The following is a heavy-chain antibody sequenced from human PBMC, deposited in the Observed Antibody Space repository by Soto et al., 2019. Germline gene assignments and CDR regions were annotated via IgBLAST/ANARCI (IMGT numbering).Heavy chain of an antibody. V-gene: IGHV4-59*01. CDR3: ARDVGGTQDY. CDR1: GGSIGSYY. J-gene: IGHJ4*02. CDR2: IYYSGST. Sequence: PSETLSLTCSVSGGSIGSYYWSWIRQPPGKGLEWIGYIYYSGSTNYNPSLKSRVTISVDTSKNQFSLKLSSVTAADTAVYYCARDVGGTQDYWGQGTLVTVSS. D-gene: IGHD3-10*01.